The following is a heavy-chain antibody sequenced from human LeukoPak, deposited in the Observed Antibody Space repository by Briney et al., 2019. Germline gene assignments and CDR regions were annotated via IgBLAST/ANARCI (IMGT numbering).Heavy chain of an antibody. Sequence: GSLRLSCVASGFTFTNYWMHWVRQAPGKGLVWVSRTNSDESSTTYADSVKGRFTISRDNAKNTLYLQMNSLRAEDTAVYYCAREAFRSGEYYFDDWGQGTLVTVSS. V-gene: IGHV3-74*01. J-gene: IGHJ4*02. CDR3: AREAFRSGEYYFDD. D-gene: IGHD3-10*01. CDR1: GFTFTNYW. CDR2: TNSDESST.